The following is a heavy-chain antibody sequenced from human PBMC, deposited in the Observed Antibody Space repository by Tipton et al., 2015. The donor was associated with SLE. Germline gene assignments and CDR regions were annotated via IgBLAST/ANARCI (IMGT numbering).Heavy chain of an antibody. CDR1: GYSFTSYY. D-gene: IGHD3-22*01. Sequence: QSGPEVKKSGASVKVSCKASGYSFTSYYIHWVRQAPGQGLEWMGIIHPSGGSASYAQEIQGRVTMTRDTSTSTVYMELTSLRSEDTAMYYCARDALNFYDSGDVRYYHMDVWGKGTTVTVSS. J-gene: IGHJ6*03. V-gene: IGHV1-46*01. CDR2: IHPSGGSA. CDR3: ARDALNFYDSGDVRYYHMDV.